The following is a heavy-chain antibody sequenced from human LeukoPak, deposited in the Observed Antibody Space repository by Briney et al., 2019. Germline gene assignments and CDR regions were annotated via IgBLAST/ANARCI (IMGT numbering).Heavy chain of an antibody. V-gene: IGHV3-9*01. CDR1: GFTFDDYA. D-gene: IGHD4-17*01. CDR3: AKDIGTTVTTNAFDI. J-gene: IGHJ3*02. CDR2: ISWNSGSI. Sequence: GGSLRLSCAASGFTFDDYAMHWVRQAPGKGLEWVSGISWNSGSIGYADSVKGRFTISRDNAKNSLYLQMNSQRAEDTALYYCAKDIGTTVTTNAFDIWGQGTMVTVSS.